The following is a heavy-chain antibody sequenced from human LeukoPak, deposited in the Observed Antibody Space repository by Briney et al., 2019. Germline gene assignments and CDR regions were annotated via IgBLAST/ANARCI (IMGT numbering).Heavy chain of an antibody. CDR3: ARLIDDSSGYYYFAYYYYYYMDV. V-gene: IGHV4-4*09. CDR1: GGSISSYY. D-gene: IGHD3-22*01. J-gene: IGHJ6*03. Sequence: SETLSLTCTVSGGSISSYYWSWIRQLPGKGLEWIGYIYTSGSTNYNPSLKSRVTISVDTSKNQFSLKLSSVTAADTAVYYCARLIDDSSGYYYFAYYYYYYMDVWGKGTTVTVSS. CDR2: IYTSGST.